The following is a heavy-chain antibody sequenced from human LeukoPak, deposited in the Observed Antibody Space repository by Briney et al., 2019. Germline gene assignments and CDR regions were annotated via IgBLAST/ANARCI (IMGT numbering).Heavy chain of an antibody. CDR1: GFTFSSYA. Sequence: PGGSLRPSCAASGFTFSSYAMSWVRQAPGKGLEWVSAISGSGGSTYYADSVKGRFTIPRDNSKNTLYLQMNSLRAEDTAVYYCAKDIVTGYYIENAFDIWGQGTMVTVSS. D-gene: IGHD3-9*01. V-gene: IGHV3-23*01. CDR3: AKDIVTGYYIENAFDI. J-gene: IGHJ3*02. CDR2: ISGSGGST.